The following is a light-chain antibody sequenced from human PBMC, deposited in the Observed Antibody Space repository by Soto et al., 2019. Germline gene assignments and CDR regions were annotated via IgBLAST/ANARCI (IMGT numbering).Light chain of an antibody. CDR1: QSVSGNY. CDR3: QQYAGSQIT. V-gene: IGKV3D-20*01. CDR2: DAS. J-gene: IGKJ5*01. Sequence: EIVLTQSPGTLSLSPGERATLFCGASQSVSGNYLAWYQQKPGLAPRIVIYDASSRATGIPDRFIGSGSGTDLTLTINRLEPEDFAVYYCQQYAGSQITFGQGTRLEIK.